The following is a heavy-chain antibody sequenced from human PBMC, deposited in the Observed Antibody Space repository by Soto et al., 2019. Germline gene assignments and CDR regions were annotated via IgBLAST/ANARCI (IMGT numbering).Heavy chain of an antibody. CDR1: GCSISSYY. D-gene: IGHD3-16*01. J-gene: IGHJ5*02. CDR2: IYTSGST. CDR3: ARAIQALHGGNWFDH. Sequence: PXETLSLTCTVSGCSISSYYWSWIRQPAGKGLEWIGRIYTSGSTNYNPSLKSRVTMSVDTSKNQFSLKLSSVTAADTAVYYCARAIQALHGGNWFDHWGQGTLVTVSS. V-gene: IGHV4-4*07.